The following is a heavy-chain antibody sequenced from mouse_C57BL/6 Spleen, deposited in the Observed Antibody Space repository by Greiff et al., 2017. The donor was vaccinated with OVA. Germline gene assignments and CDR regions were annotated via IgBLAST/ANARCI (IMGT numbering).Heavy chain of an antibody. CDR2: INPNNGGT. Sequence: VHVKQSGPELVKPGASVKMSCKASGYTFTDYNMHWVKQSHGKSLEWIGYINPNNGGTSYNQKFKGKATLTVNKSSSTAYMELRSLTSEDSAVYYCARGSNFHAMDYWGQGTSVTVSS. CDR1: GYTFTDYN. V-gene: IGHV1-22*01. J-gene: IGHJ4*01. CDR3: ARGSNFHAMDY. D-gene: IGHD2-5*01.